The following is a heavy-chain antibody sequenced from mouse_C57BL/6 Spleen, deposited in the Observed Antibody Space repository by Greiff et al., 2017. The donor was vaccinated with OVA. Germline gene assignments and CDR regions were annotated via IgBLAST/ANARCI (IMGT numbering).Heavy chain of an antibody. CDR2: ISYDGSN. J-gene: IGHJ2*01. D-gene: IGHD1-1*01. CDR3: ARDDGSSYYFDY. Sequence: VQLKESGPGLVKPSQSLSLTCSVTGYSITSGYYWNWIRQFPGNKLEWMGYISYDGSNNYNPSLKNRISITRDTSKNQFFLKLNSVTTEDTATYYCARDDGSSYYFDYWGQGTTLTVSS. V-gene: IGHV3-6*01. CDR1: GYSITSGYY.